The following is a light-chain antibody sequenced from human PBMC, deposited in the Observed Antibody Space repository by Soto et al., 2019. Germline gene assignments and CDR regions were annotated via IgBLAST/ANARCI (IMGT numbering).Light chain of an antibody. CDR2: DVS. V-gene: IGLV2-14*01. CDR1: SSDVGDHNY. CDR3: SSYTSSSTRV. J-gene: IGLJ1*01. Sequence: QSALTQPASVSGSPGQSITISCTGTSSDVGDHNYVSWYQQHPGKAPKLMIFDVSNRPSGVSNRFSGSKSGNTASLTISGLQAEDEADYYCSSYTSSSTRVFGTGTKVTVL.